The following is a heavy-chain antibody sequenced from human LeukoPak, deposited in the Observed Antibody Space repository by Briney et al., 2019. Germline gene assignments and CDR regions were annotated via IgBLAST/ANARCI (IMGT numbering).Heavy chain of an antibody. Sequence: GGSLRLSCAASGFTFSTYDMHWVRQAPGKGLEFVSGISSNGGSTKYANSVQGRFTISRDNSKSTLYLQMGSLRTEDMAVYYCARDWALDYWGQGTLVTVSS. J-gene: IGHJ4*02. D-gene: IGHD3-16*01. CDR1: GFTFSTYD. CDR3: ARDWALDY. V-gene: IGHV3-64*01. CDR2: ISSNGGST.